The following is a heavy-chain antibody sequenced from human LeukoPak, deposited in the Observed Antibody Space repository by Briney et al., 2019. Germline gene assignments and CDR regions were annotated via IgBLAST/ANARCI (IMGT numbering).Heavy chain of an antibody. J-gene: IGHJ4*02. CDR3: ARSGIVGPWATSDY. Sequence: GGSLRLSCAASGFTFGSHAMTWVRQAPGKGLEWISAISGRGGSPFYADAVEGRFTISRDNSRSTLYLQMTSLRGEDTAVYYCARSGIVGPWATSDYWGQGTLVTVSS. V-gene: IGHV3-23*01. CDR2: ISGRGGSP. CDR1: GFTFGSHA. D-gene: IGHD1-26*01.